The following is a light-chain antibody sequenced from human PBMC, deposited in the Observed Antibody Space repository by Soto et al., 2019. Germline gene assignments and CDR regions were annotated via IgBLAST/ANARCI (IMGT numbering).Light chain of an antibody. CDR3: QRLQT. J-gene: IGKJ1*01. CDR2: AAS. V-gene: IGKV1-9*01. CDR1: QGISSY. Sequence: DIQLTQSPSFLSASVGDRVTITCRASQGISSYLAWYQQKPGTAPKLLIFAASTLQSGVPSRFSGSGSGTEFTLTINNLQPEDFATYYYQRLQTFGQGTRVGIK.